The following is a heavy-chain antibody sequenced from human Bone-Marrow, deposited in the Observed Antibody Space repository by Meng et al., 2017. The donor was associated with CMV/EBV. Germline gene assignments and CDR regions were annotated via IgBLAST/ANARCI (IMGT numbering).Heavy chain of an antibody. CDR1: GFTFSSYS. J-gene: IGHJ4*02. CDR2: ISSSSTI. Sequence: GESLKISCAASGFTFSSYSMNWVRQAPGKGLEWVSYISSSSTIYYADSVKGRFTISRDNAKNSLYLQMNSLRAEDTAVYYCARGGGTTEYWGQGTLVTVSS. D-gene: IGHD1-7*01. CDR3: ARGGGTTEY. V-gene: IGHV3-48*04.